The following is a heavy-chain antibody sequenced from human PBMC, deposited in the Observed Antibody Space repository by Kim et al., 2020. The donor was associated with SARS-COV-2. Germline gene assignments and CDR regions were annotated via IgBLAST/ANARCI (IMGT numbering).Heavy chain of an antibody. CDR3: ARGGGWPLFDY. V-gene: IGHV4-59*01. J-gene: IGHJ4*02. D-gene: IGHD1-26*01. Sequence: SETLSLTCTVSGGSISSYYWSWIRQPPGKGLEWIGYIYYSGSTNYNPSLKSRVTISVDTSKNQFSLKLSSVTAADTAVYYCARGGGWPLFDYWGQGTLVTVSS. CDR2: IYYSGST. CDR1: GGSISSYY.